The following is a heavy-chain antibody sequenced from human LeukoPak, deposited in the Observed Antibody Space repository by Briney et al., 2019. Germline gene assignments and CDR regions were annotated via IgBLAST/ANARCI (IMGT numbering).Heavy chain of an antibody. CDR3: AREGGTVTMYDY. V-gene: IGHV3-74*01. Sequence: PGGSLRLSCAAPGFTFSNYWIYWVRQAPGKGLVWVSRINESGRTTTYADSVKGRFTISRDNAKNTVYLQMNSLRAEDTAVYYCAREGGTVTMYDYWGQGTLVTVSS. J-gene: IGHJ4*02. CDR1: GFTFSNYW. CDR2: INESGRTT. D-gene: IGHD4-11*01.